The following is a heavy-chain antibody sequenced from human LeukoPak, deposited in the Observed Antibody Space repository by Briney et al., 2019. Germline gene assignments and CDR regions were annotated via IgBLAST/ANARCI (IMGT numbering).Heavy chain of an antibody. CDR1: GYTFTSYD. D-gene: IGHD3-10*01. Sequence: ASVTVSCKASGYTFTSYDINWVRQAPGQGLEWMGWMNPNSGNTGYAQKFQGRVTMTRNTSISTAYTELSSLRSEDTAVYYCARGWASGSYRKSGFDYWGQGTLVTVSS. V-gene: IGHV1-8*01. CDR3: ARGWASGSYRKSGFDY. J-gene: IGHJ4*02. CDR2: MNPNSGNT.